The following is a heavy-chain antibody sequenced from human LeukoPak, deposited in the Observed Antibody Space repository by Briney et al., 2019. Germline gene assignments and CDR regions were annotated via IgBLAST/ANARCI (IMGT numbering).Heavy chain of an antibody. CDR2: INPNNGGT. D-gene: IGHD6-19*01. Sequence: AASVKVSCKASGYTFTGYYIHWVRQAAGQGLEWMGWINPNNGGTNYAQKFQGRVTMTRDTSISTAYMELSRLRSDDTAVYYCARSFTVFSRWLVRGDAFDIWGQGTMVTVSS. CDR1: GYTFTGYY. CDR3: ARSFTVFSRWLVRGDAFDI. J-gene: IGHJ3*02. V-gene: IGHV1-2*02.